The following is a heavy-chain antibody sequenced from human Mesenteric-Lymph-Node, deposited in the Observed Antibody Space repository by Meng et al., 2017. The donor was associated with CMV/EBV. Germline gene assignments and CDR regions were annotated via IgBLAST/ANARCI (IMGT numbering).Heavy chain of an antibody. CDR2: IIPIFGTA. CDR3: ARLLGPYSSSEMDWFDP. CDR1: NFSIYA. V-gene: IGHV1-69*06. J-gene: IGHJ5*02. D-gene: IGHD6-13*01. Sequence: NFSIYAISWVRQAPGQGLEWMGGIIPIFGTANYAQKFQGRVTITADKSTSTAYMELSSLKSEDTAVYYCARLLGPYSSSEMDWFDPWGQGTLVTVSS.